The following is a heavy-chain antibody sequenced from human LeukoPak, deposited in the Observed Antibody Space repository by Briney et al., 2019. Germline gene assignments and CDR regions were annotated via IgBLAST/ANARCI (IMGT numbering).Heavy chain of an antibody. CDR3: ARAPRNGYIYYYYYMDV. J-gene: IGHJ6*03. D-gene: IGHD3-3*01. CDR2: IYYSGST. V-gene: IGHV4-59*12. CDR1: GGSISSYY. Sequence: SETLSLTCTVSGGSISSYYWSWIRQPPGKGLEWIGYIYYSGSTNYKPSLKSRVTISVDTSKNQFSLKLSSVTAADTAVYYCARAPRNGYIYYYYYMDVWGKGTTVTVSS.